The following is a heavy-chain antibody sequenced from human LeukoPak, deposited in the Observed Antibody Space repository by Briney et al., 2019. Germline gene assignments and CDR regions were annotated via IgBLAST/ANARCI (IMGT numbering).Heavy chain of an antibody. CDR1: GFTFDDYG. CDR2: INWNGGST. V-gene: IGHV3-20*04. D-gene: IGHD1-26*01. CDR3: ARRGRVGAGYYYYYMDV. J-gene: IGHJ6*03. Sequence: PGGSLRLSCAASGFTFDDYGMSWVRQAPGKGLEWVSGINWNGGSTGYADSVKGRFTISRDNAKNSLYLQMNSLRAEDTALYYCARRGRVGAGYYYYYMDVWGKGTTVTVSS.